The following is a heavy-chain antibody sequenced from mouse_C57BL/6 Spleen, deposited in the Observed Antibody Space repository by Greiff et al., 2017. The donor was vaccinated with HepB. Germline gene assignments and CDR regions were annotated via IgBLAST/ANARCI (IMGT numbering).Heavy chain of an antibody. Sequence: EVQLVESGTVLARPGASVKMSCKTSGYTFTSYWMHWVKQRPGQGLAWIGAIYPGNSDTSYNQKFKGKAKLTAVTSASTAYMELSSLTNEASAVYYCTRSSNYEAWFAYWGQGTLVTVSA. CDR2: IYPGNSDT. J-gene: IGHJ3*01. CDR3: TRSSNYEAWFAY. D-gene: IGHD2-5*01. CDR1: GYTFTSYW. V-gene: IGHV1-5*01.